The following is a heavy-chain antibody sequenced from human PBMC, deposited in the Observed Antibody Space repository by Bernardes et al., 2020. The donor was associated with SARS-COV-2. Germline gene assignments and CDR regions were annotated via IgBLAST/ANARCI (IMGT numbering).Heavy chain of an antibody. Sequence: GGSLRLSCTGSGFSLDDHILSWFRQAPGTGLVWVGFSKSKAYGGTTEYAASVIGRFTISRDDSKNIAYLQMNSLKTEDTGVYYCNYGDYVSLDYWGQGTLVTVSS. CDR2: SKSKAYGGTT. CDR3: NYGDYVSLDY. V-gene: IGHV3-49*03. CDR1: GFSLDDHI. J-gene: IGHJ4*02. D-gene: IGHD4-17*01.